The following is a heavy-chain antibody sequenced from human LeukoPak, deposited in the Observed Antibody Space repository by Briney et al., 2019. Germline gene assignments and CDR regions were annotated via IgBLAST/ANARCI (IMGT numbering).Heavy chain of an antibody. Sequence: SETLSLTCSVSGDSITNTNYYWGWVRQSPEKNLEWIVSMSFNGDIFYNPSLQSRVTISPDTSKNHFSLNLRSVTAADTAIYYCMRLNTYGLYLDYWGQGRLVTVSS. CDR2: MSFNGDI. D-gene: IGHD3-10*01. J-gene: IGHJ4*02. CDR1: GDSITNTNYY. V-gene: IGHV4-39*07. CDR3: MRLNTYGLYLDY.